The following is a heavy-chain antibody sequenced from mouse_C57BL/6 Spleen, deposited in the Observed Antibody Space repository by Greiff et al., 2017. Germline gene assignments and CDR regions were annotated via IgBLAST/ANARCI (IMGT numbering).Heavy chain of an antibody. CDR2: IDPSDSST. D-gene: IGHD1-1*01. CDR3: ARGGYYYGSSYGSAMDY. J-gene: IGHJ4*01. CDR1: GYTFTSYW. V-gene: IGHV1-50*01. Sequence: QFQLQQPGAELVKPGASVKLSCKASGYTFTSYWMQWVKQRPGQGLEWIGEIDPSDSSTNYNQKFKGKSTLTVDTSSSTAYMQLSSLTSEDAAVYYWARGGYYYGSSYGSAMDYWGQGTSVTVSA.